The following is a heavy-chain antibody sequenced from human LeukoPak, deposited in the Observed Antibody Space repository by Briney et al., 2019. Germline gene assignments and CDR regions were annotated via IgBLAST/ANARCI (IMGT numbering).Heavy chain of an antibody. CDR3: ARVLQNYYHLDV. CDR1: GVSINGHY. J-gene: IGHJ6*03. Sequence: SETLSLTCTVSGVSINGHYWSWIRQPPGKGLEWIGFIYDNESANYKSSLESRVTMTVDTSKDQVSLKLNSVTAADTAVYYCARVLQNYYHLDVWGEGTTVTVSS. D-gene: IGHD3-3*01. V-gene: IGHV4-59*11. CDR2: IYDNESA.